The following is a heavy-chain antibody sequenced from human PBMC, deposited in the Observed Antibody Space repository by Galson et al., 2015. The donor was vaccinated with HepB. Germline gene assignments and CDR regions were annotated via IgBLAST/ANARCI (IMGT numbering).Heavy chain of an antibody. CDR2: ISSTSTYI. V-gene: IGHV3-21*01. D-gene: IGHD6-13*01. Sequence: SLRLSCAASGFPFSIFSMSWVRQAPGKGLEWVASISSTSTYIFYADSVKGRFTVSRDNAENSLFLQVNSLRVEDTALYYCARGMYSSHWFVPRLPDFWGQGTLVTVSS. CDR3: ARGMYSSHWFVPRLPDF. CDR1: GFPFSIFS. J-gene: IGHJ4*02.